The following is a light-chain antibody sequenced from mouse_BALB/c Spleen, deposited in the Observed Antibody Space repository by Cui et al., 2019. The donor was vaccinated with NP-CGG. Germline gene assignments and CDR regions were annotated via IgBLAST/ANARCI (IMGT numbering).Light chain of an antibody. CDR2: GTN. Sequence: QAVVTQKSAITTSPGETVTLTCRSSTGAVTTSNYANWVQEKPDHLFTGLIGGTNNRAPGVPARFSGSLIGDKAALTITGAQTEDEAIYFCALWYSNHWVFGGGTKLTVL. CDR3: ALWYSNHWV. CDR1: TGAVTTSNY. V-gene: IGLV1*01. J-gene: IGLJ1*01.